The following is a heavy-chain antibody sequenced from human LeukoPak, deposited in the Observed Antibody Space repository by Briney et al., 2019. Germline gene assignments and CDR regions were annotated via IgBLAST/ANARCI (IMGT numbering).Heavy chain of an antibody. CDR2: ISSDGSST. Sequence: PGGSLRLSCAGSGFTFSSYWMHWIRQAPEKGLVWVSRISSDGSSTNYADSVKGRFTISRDNAKNTLYLQMNSLRADDTAVYYCVRGGSSWYGFDYWGQGTLVTVSS. V-gene: IGHV3-74*01. J-gene: IGHJ4*02. CDR3: VRGGSSWYGFDY. CDR1: GFTFSSYW. D-gene: IGHD6-13*01.